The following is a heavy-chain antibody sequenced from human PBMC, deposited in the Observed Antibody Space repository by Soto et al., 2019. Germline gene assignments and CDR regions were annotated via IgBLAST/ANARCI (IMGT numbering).Heavy chain of an antibody. J-gene: IGHJ3*02. Sequence: QVQLVQSGAEVKKPGSSAKVSCKASGGTFSSYAISWVRQAPGQGLEWMGGIIPIFGTANYAQKFQGRVTITADESTSTAYMELSSLRSEDTAVYYCAREYHDFWSGSRLRGAFDIWGQGTMVTVSS. CDR1: GGTFSSYA. V-gene: IGHV1-69*01. CDR2: IIPIFGTA. CDR3: AREYHDFWSGSRLRGAFDI. D-gene: IGHD3-3*01.